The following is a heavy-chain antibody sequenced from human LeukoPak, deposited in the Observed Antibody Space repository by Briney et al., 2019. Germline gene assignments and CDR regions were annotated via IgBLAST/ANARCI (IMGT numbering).Heavy chain of an antibody. V-gene: IGHV3-23*01. CDR2: ISGSGGST. D-gene: IGHD2-21*01. CDR3: AKDRRGDPNYFDY. J-gene: IGHJ4*02. Sequence: PGGSLRLSCAASGFTFSSYAMSWVCQAPGKGLEWVSAISGSGGSTYYADSVKGRFTISRDNSKNTLYLQMNSLRAEDTAVYYCAKDRRGDPNYFDYWGQGTLVTVSS. CDR1: GFTFSSYA.